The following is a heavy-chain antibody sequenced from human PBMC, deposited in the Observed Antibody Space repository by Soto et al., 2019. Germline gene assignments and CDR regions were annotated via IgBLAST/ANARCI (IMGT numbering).Heavy chain of an antibody. CDR2: IYTGGGT. V-gene: IGHV4-4*07. Sequence: QVQLQESGPGLVKPSETLSLTCTVSGGSVSSYYWSWIRQPAGKGLEWIGRIYTGGGTNYNPSLKSRVTMSVDTSKNQFSLRLTSVTAADTAVYYCARASVGPPGGGSWAMPFDSWGQGTLVTVSS. CDR1: GGSVSSYY. J-gene: IGHJ4*02. D-gene: IGHD2-15*01. CDR3: ARASVGPPGGGSWAMPFDS.